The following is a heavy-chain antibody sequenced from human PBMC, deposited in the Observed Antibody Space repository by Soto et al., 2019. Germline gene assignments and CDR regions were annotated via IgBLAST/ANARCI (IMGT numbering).Heavy chain of an antibody. CDR2: IYYSGST. CDR1: GGSMSSYY. J-gene: IGHJ5*02. V-gene: IGHV4-59*08. D-gene: IGHD2-2*01. CDR3: ASWGVYCASTSGFERWFDP. Sequence: QVQLQESGPGLVKPSETLSLTCTVSGGSMSSYYWSWIRQPPGKGLAWIGYIYYSGSTNYHPSLKSRVNISVDTSKKQFSLKLSSVTAADTAVYYCASWGVYCASTSGFERWFDPWGQGILVTVSS.